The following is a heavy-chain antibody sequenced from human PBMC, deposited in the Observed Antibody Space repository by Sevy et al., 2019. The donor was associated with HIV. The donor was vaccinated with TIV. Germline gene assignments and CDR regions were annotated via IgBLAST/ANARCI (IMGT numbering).Heavy chain of an antibody. CDR1: SGSISSSSYY. Sequence: SETLSLTCSVSSGSISSSSYYWGWIRQPPGKGLEWIGTIYYSGSTYYSPSLKSRVSISVDTSKNQFSLKLTSVTAADTAVYYCARVVYGDYVNYFDPWGQGTLVTVSS. CDR3: ARVVYGDYVNYFDP. CDR2: IYYSGST. D-gene: IGHD4-17*01. V-gene: IGHV4-39*01. J-gene: IGHJ5*02.